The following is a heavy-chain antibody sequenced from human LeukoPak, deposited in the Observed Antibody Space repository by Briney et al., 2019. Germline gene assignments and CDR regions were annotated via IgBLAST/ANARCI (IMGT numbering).Heavy chain of an antibody. CDR2: IYTSGST. V-gene: IGHV4-4*07. CDR3: AGARHTADYYYYYMDV. J-gene: IGHJ6*03. Sequence: SETLSLTCTVSGGSISSYYWSWIRQPAGKGLEWIGRIYTSGSTNYNPSLKSRVTMSVDTSKNQFSLKLSSVTAADTAVYYCAGARHTADYYYYYMDVWGKGTTVTVSS. CDR1: GGSISSYY.